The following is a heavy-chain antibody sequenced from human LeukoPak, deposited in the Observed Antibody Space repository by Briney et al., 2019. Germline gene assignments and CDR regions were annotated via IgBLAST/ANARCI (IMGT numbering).Heavy chain of an antibody. CDR2: INHSGST. J-gene: IGHJ5*02. V-gene: IGHV4-34*01. Sequence: NPSETLSLTCAVYGGSSSGYYWSWIRQPPGKGLEWIGEINHSGSTNYNQSLKSRVTISVDTSKNQFSLKLSSVTAADTAVYYCARGLRYCSSTSCHRRFDPWGQGTLVTVSS. CDR1: GGSSSGYY. D-gene: IGHD2-2*01. CDR3: ARGLRYCSSTSCHRRFDP.